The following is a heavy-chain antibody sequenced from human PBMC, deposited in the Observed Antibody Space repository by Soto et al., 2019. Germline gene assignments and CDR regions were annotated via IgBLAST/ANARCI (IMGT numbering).Heavy chain of an antibody. CDR1: GFTFTRYS. CDR2: ISSTTNYI. V-gene: IGHV3-21*06. CDR3: ARESEDLTSNFDY. Sequence: LRLSCAASGFTFTRYSMNWVRQAPGKGLEWVSSISSTTNYIYYGDSMKGRFTISRDNAKNSLYLEMDSLRAEDTAVYYCARESEDLTSNFDYWGQGTLVTVSS. J-gene: IGHJ4*02.